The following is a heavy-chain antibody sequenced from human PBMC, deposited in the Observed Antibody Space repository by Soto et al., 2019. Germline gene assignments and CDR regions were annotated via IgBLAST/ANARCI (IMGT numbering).Heavy chain of an antibody. CDR3: ARDRSKNSSGPL. CDR1: GSISSGGYY. Sequence: GSISSGGYYWSWIRQHPGKGPEWIGYIYYSGSTYYNPSLKSRVTISVDTSKNQFSLKLSSVTAADTAVYYCARDRSKNSSGPLWGQGTLVTVSS. J-gene: IGHJ4*02. D-gene: IGHD6-19*01. V-gene: IGHV4-31*02. CDR2: IYYSGST.